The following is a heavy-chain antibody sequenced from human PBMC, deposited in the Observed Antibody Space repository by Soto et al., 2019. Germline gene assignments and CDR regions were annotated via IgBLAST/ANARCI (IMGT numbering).Heavy chain of an antibody. CDR1: GFTFSGSW. V-gene: IGHV3-74*01. D-gene: IGHD3-10*01. CDR2: INGDGSGT. CDR3: ARGIFGSGTANDY. J-gene: IGHJ4*02. Sequence: EVQLVESGGGLVQPGGSLRLSCAASGFTFSGSWMHWVRQAPGKGLVWVSRINGDGSGTSYADFVKGRFTISRDDAKNTLCLQMNGLRAEDTAVHYCARGIFGSGTANDYWGQGTLVTVSS.